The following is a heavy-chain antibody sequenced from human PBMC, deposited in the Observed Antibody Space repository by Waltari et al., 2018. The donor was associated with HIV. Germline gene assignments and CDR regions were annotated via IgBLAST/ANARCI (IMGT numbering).Heavy chain of an antibody. Sequence: QVQLVQSGAEVKKPGASVKVSCKASGNTFTRYGISWVRQAPGQGLEWMGWISAYNGNTNYAQKLQGIVSMTTETSTSTAYMELRSLRSDDTAVYYCARLTHYYDTSGPDYYYYGMDVWGQGTTVTVSS. D-gene: IGHD3-22*01. V-gene: IGHV1-18*01. CDR2: ISAYNGNT. CDR1: GNTFTRYG. J-gene: IGHJ6*02. CDR3: ARLTHYYDTSGPDYYYYGMDV.